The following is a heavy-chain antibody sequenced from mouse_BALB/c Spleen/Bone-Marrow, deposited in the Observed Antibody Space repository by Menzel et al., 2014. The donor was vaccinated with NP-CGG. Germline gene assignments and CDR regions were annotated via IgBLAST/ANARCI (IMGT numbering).Heavy chain of an antibody. CDR1: GYTFTSYY. J-gene: IGHJ4*01. D-gene: IGHD2-12*01. Sequence: VQLQQSGAELVKPGASVKLSCKASGYTFTSYYMYWVKQRPGQGLEWIGEINPSNGGTNFNEKFKSKATLTVDKSSSTAYMQLSSPTSEDSAVYYCTRSRRAMDYWGQGTSVTVSS. CDR3: TRSRRAMDY. V-gene: IGHV1S81*02. CDR2: INPSNGGT.